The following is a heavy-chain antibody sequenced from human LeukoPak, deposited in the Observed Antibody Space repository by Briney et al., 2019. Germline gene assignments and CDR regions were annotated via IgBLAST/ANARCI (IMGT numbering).Heavy chain of an antibody. CDR1: GFTFSNYW. Sequence: PGGSLRLSCAASGFTFSNYWMHWVRQAPGKGLVWVSRIYTDGSSTNYADSVKGRFTTSRDNAKNTLYLQMNSLRVEDTAVYYCARGRPHGNDYWGQGTLVTVSS. CDR2: IYTDGSST. V-gene: IGHV3-74*01. J-gene: IGHJ4*02. D-gene: IGHD4-23*01. CDR3: ARGRPHGNDY.